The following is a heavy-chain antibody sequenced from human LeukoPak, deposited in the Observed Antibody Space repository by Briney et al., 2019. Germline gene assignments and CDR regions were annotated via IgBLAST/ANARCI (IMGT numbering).Heavy chain of an antibody. CDR1: GFTSSSYE. Sequence: GGSLRLSCAASGFTSSSYEMNWVRQAPGKGLEWVSYISSSGSTIYYADSVKGRFTISRDNAKNSLYLQMNSLRAEDTAVYYCASSLAAAATDYWGQGTLVTVSS. J-gene: IGHJ4*02. CDR2: ISSSGSTI. V-gene: IGHV3-48*03. CDR3: ASSLAAAATDY. D-gene: IGHD6-13*01.